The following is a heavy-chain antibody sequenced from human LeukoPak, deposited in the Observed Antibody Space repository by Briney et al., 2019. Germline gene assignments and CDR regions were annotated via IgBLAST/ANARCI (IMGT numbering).Heavy chain of an antibody. Sequence: GGSLRLSCAASGFTFSSYGMHWVRQAPGKGLEWVAVIWYDGSNKYYADSVKGRFTIFRDNSKNTLYLQMNSLRAEDTAVYYCARDPRIEWELYFDYWGQGTLVTVSS. J-gene: IGHJ4*02. CDR3: ARDPRIEWELYFDY. D-gene: IGHD1-26*01. V-gene: IGHV3-33*01. CDR2: IWYDGSNK. CDR1: GFTFSSYG.